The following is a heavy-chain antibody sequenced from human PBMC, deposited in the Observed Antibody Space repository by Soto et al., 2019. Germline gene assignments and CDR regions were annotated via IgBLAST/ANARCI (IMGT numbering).Heavy chain of an antibody. J-gene: IGHJ6*02. CDR2: IFFGGST. V-gene: IGHV4-39*01. D-gene: IGHD3-10*01. CDR3: ARHRDGAGSYQYYGLDV. CDR1: GASINSPDYY. Sequence: QVQLQESGPGLVKASETLSLTCTVSGASINSPDYYWGWIRQPPGRELEWIGSIFFGGSTYYNPSLKRRLSISVDTSNNHFSVMLRSVTAADTAVYFCARHRDGAGSYQYYGLDVWGQGTTATVSS.